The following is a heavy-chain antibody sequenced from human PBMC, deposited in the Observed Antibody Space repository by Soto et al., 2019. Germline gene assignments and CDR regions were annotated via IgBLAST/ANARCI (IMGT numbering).Heavy chain of an antibody. J-gene: IGHJ4*02. CDR2: ISGSGGST. CDR1: GFTFSSYA. CDR3: AKIKGAAGTWYYFDY. D-gene: IGHD6-13*01. V-gene: IGHV3-23*01. Sequence: GGSLRLSCAASGFTFSSYAMSWVRQSPGKGLEWVSAISGSGGSTYYADSVKGRFTISRDNSKNTLYLQMNSLRAEDTAVYYCAKIKGAAGTWYYFDYWGQGTLVTVSS.